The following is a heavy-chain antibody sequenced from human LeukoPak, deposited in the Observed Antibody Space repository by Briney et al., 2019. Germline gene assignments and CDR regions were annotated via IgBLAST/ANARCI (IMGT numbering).Heavy chain of an antibody. V-gene: IGHV4-4*02. Sequence: SETLSLTCAVSGGSISSSNWWSWVRQPPGKGLEWIGEIYHSGSTNYNPSLKSRVTISVDKSKNQFSLKLSSVTAADTAVYYCASGFYDSSGLDHDAFDIWGQGTMVTISS. D-gene: IGHD3-22*01. J-gene: IGHJ3*02. CDR1: GGSISSSNW. CDR2: IYHSGST. CDR3: ASGFYDSSGLDHDAFDI.